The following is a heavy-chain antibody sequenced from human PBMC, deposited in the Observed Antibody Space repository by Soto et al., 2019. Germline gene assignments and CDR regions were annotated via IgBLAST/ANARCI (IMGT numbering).Heavy chain of an antibody. J-gene: IGHJ6*02. CDR3: ARIDFGVVIPPWFSMDV. Sequence: SETLSLTCTVSGGSISSGGYYWSWICQHPGKGLEWIGYIYYSGSTYYNPSLKSRVTISVDTSKNQFSLKLSSVTAADTAVYYCARIDFGVVIPPWFSMDVWGQGTTVTVSS. D-gene: IGHD3-3*01. V-gene: IGHV4-31*03. CDR2: IYYSGST. CDR1: GGSISSGGYY.